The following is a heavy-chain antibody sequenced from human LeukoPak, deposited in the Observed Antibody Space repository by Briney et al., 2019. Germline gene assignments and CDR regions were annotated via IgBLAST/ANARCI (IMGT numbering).Heavy chain of an antibody. CDR3: AREYWYFDL. CDR2: IKEDGSEK. V-gene: IGHV3-7*01. J-gene: IGHJ2*01. CDR1: GFNLNSRW. Sequence: GGSLRLSCVASGFNLNSRWMDWVRQAPGKGLEWVANIKEDGSEKNYADSVKGRFSISRDNAENSLYLQMNSLRVEGTAAYYCAREYWYFDLWGRGTLVTVSS.